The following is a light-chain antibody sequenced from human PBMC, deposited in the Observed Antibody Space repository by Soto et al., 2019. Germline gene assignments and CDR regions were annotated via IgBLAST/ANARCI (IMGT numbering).Light chain of an antibody. CDR1: QSVGSN. V-gene: IGKV3-15*01. Sequence: EIVMTQSPATLSVSPGARATLSCRARQSVGSNLAWYQQKPGQAPRLLIYGASTRATGIPARFSGSGSETEFTLTISSLQAEDSAVYFCQQYNNWPTWTFGQGTKVDI. J-gene: IGKJ1*01. CDR3: QQYNNWPTWT. CDR2: GAS.